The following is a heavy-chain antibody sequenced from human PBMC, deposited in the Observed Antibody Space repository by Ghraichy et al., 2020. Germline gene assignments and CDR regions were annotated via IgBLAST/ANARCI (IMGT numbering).Heavy chain of an antibody. J-gene: IGHJ5*02. CDR1: GLTFSNYA. CDR2: IGASGGAK. CDR3: AKAWGYCSGGTCPSYNWFDP. D-gene: IGHD2-15*01. Sequence: GGSLRLSCAASGLTFSNYAMTWVRQAPGQGLEWVSGIGASGGAKYYADSVKGRFTISRDNSKSTLYLQMNSLRAEDTAIYYCAKAWGYCSGGTCPSYNWFDPWGQGTLVTVSS. V-gene: IGHV3-23*01.